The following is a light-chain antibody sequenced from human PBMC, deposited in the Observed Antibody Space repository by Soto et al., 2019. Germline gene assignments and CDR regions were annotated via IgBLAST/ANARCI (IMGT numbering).Light chain of an antibody. CDR3: MQALKTQFT. CDR1: QSLLHNNGYNY. CDR2: LGS. Sequence: DIVMTQSPLSLPVTPGEPASISCRSSQSLLHNNGYNYLDWYLQKPGQSPQLLIYLGSNRASGVPDRFRGSGSGTDFTLKISRVEAGDVGVYYCMQALKTQFTFGPGTKVEIK. V-gene: IGKV2-28*01. J-gene: IGKJ3*01.